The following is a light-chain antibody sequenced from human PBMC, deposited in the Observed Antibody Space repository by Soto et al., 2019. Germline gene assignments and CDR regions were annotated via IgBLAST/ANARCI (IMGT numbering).Light chain of an antibody. CDR1: QSVSSSY. CDR2: DAS. Sequence: EIVCTQSPATLSLSPGERATLSCGASQSVSSSYLAWYQQKPGLAPRLLIYDASSRATGIPDRFSGSGSGTDFTLTISRLEPEDFAVYYCQQYGSSPITFGQGTRLEIK. V-gene: IGKV3D-20*01. CDR3: QQYGSSPIT. J-gene: IGKJ5*01.